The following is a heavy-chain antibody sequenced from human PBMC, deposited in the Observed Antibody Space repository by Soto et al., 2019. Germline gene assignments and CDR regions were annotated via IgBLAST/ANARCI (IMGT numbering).Heavy chain of an antibody. D-gene: IGHD1-20*01. CDR3: AREAYNTVDYYYGTDV. Sequence: ALVKVSCKASGYTFTSYGISWVRPAPGQGLEWMGWMSAYTGNTNYAQKLQGRVTMTTDTSKSTAYMELRSLRSDDTAVYYCAREAYNTVDYYYGTDVWGQGTTVTVSS. CDR2: MSAYTGNT. J-gene: IGHJ6*02. CDR1: GYTFTSYG. V-gene: IGHV1-18*04.